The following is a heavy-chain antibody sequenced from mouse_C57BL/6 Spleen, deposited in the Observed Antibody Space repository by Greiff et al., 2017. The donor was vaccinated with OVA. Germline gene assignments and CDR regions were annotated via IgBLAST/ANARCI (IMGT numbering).Heavy chain of an antibody. CDR3: ALSYDYDGDYYAMDY. CDR1: GYAFSSYW. J-gene: IGHJ4*01. D-gene: IGHD2-4*01. CDR2: IYPGDGDT. V-gene: IGHV1-80*01. Sequence: VKLVESGAELVKPGASVKISCKASGYAFSSYWMNWVKQRPGKGLEWIGQIYPGDGDTNYNGKFKGKATLTADKSSSTAYMQLSSLTSEDSAVYFCALSYDYDGDYYAMDYWGQGTSVTVSS.